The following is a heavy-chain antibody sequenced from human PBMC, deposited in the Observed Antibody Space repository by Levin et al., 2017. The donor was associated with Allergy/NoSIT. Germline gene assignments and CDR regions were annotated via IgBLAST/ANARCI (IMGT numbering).Heavy chain of an antibody. V-gene: IGHV4-38-2*02. CDR1: GYSISSGYY. J-gene: IGHJ3*02. CDR3: ARDSRVTIRAFDI. Sequence: SETLSLTCTVSGYSISSGYYWGWIRQPPGKGLEWIGSIYHSGSTYYNPSLKSRVTISVDTSKNQFSLKLSSVTAADTAVYYCARDSRVTIRAFDIWGQGTMVTVSS. D-gene: IGHD3-3*01. CDR2: IYHSGST.